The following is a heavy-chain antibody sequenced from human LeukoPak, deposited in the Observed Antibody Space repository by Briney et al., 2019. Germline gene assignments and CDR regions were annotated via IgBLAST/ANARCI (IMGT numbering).Heavy chain of an antibody. V-gene: IGHV1-8*03. CDR1: GGTFSSYA. CDR3: ARGLAKQWLVPEGWFDP. CDR2: MNPNSGNT. J-gene: IGHJ5*02. Sequence: ASVKVSCKASGGTFSSYAINWVRQATGQGLEWMGWMNPNSGNTGYAQKFQGRVTITRNTSISTAYMELSSLRSEDTAVYYCARGLAKQWLVPEGWFDPWGQGTLVTVSS. D-gene: IGHD6-19*01.